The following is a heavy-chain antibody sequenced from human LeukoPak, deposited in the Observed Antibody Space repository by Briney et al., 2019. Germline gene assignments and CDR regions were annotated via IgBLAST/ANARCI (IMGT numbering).Heavy chain of an antibody. J-gene: IGHJ4*02. D-gene: IGHD2-15*01. Sequence: SVKVSCKASGCTFSSYAISLVRQAPGQGLEWMGRIIPILGITNYAHKFPGRVTITADKSTSTAYMELSSLRSEDTAVYYCARTLYCSGGSCHLLDYWGQGTLVTVSS. CDR1: GCTFSSYA. CDR3: ARTLYCSGGSCHLLDY. V-gene: IGHV1-69*04. CDR2: IIPILGIT.